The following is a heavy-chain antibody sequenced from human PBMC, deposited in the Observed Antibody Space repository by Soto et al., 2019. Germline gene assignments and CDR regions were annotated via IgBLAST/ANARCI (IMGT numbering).Heavy chain of an antibody. CDR2: INPSGGST. V-gene: IGHV1-46*01. Sequence: ASVKVSCKASGYTFTSYYMHWVRQAPGQGLEWMGIINPSGGSTSYAQKFQGRVTMTRDTSTSTVYMELSSLRSEDTAVFYCARDSYYDFWSGYPPANWGQGTQVTVSS. J-gene: IGHJ4*02. D-gene: IGHD3-3*01. CDR3: ARDSYYDFWSGYPPAN. CDR1: GYTFTSYY.